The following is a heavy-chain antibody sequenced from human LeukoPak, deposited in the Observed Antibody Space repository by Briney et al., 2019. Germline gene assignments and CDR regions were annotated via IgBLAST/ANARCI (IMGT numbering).Heavy chain of an antibody. CDR2: INHSSST. CDR3: ATSGYQGNSRFDY. D-gene: IGHD4-23*01. J-gene: IGHJ4*02. CDR1: GGSFSGYY. Sequence: SETLSLTCAVYGGSFSGYYWIWIRQPPGKGLEWIGEINHSSSTNYNPSVKSRVTISADTSKNQFSLNLASVTAADTAVYYCATSGYQGNSRFDYWGQGTLVTVSS. V-gene: IGHV4-34*01.